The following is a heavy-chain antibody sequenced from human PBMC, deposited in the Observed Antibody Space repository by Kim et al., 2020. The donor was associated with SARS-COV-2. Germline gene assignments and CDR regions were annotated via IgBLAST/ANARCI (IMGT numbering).Heavy chain of an antibody. CDR2: IYYSGST. CDR1: GGSISSGGYY. J-gene: IGHJ5*02. CDR3: ARRVAAVFNWFDP. V-gene: IGHV4-31*03. Sequence: SQTLSLTCTVSGGSISSGGYYWSWIRQHPGKGLEWIGYIYYSGSTYYNPSLKSRVTISVDTSKNQFSLKLSSVTAADTAVYYCARRVAAVFNWFDPWGQGTLVTVSS. D-gene: IGHD6-13*01.